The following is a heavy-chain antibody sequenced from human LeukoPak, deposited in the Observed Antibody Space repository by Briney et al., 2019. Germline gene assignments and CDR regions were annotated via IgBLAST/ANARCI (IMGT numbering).Heavy chain of an antibody. CDR1: GFTFSSYS. Sequence: GGSLRLSCAASGFTFSSYSMNWVRQAPGKGLEGVSSISSSSSYIYYADSVKGRFTISRDNAKNSLYLQMNSLRAEDTAVYYCARDSYYDTSGYMDVWGKGTTVTVSS. D-gene: IGHD3-22*01. J-gene: IGHJ6*03. CDR2: ISSSSSYI. V-gene: IGHV3-21*01. CDR3: ARDSYYDTSGYMDV.